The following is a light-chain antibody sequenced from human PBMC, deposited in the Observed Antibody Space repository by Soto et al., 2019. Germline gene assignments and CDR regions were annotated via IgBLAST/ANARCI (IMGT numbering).Light chain of an antibody. CDR1: QSVSTSY. V-gene: IGKV3-20*01. CDR3: QQFGNSPRYS. J-gene: IGKJ2*03. CDR2: AAS. Sequence: IVLTQSPGTLSLSPGERATLSCRASQSVSTSYLAWYQEKAGEAPRLLIYAASSRATGIPDRFSSSGFGTDFTLTISRLEHEDFAVYYCQQFGNSPRYSFGQGTKLEIK.